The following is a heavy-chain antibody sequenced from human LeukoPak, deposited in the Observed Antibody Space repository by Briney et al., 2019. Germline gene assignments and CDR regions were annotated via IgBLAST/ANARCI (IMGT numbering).Heavy chain of an antibody. CDR3: ARRPSKYYDILTGYYRSEFDY. CDR2: MNPNSVNT. J-gene: IGHJ4*02. CDR1: GYTFTSYD. Sequence: EASVKVSCKASGYTFTSYDINWVRQATGQGLEWMGWMNPNSVNTGYAQKFQGRVTMTRNTSISTAYMELSSMRSEDTAVYYCARRPSKYYDILTGYYRSEFDYWGQGTLVTVSS. D-gene: IGHD3-9*01. V-gene: IGHV1-8*02.